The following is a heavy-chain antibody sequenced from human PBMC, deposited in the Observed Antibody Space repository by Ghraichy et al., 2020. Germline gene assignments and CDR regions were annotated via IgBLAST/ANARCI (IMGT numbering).Heavy chain of an antibody. CDR2: IYYSGST. CDR3: ARVYDFWTRDARFDP. D-gene: IGHD3-3*01. V-gene: IGHV4-31*03. Sequence: SETLSLTCTVSGGSISSGGYYWSWICQHPGKGLEWIGYIYYSGSTYYNTSLKSRVTISVDTSKNQFSLKLSSVTAADTAVYYCARVYDFWTRDARFDPWGQGTLVTVSS. CDR1: GGSISSGGYY. J-gene: IGHJ5*02.